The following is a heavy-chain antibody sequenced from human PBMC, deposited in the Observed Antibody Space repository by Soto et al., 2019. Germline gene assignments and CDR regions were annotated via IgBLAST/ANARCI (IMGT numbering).Heavy chain of an antibody. CDR3: ARCPSGGHPSIVGAAPDFDY. J-gene: IGHJ4*02. CDR2: IWYDGSNK. Sequence: QVQLVESGGGVVQPGRSLRLSCAASGFTFSSYGMHWVRQAPGKGLEWVAVIWYDGSNKYYADSVKGRFTISRDNSKNTLYLQMNSLRAEDTAVYYCARCPSGGHPSIVGAAPDFDYWGQGTLVTVSS. CDR1: GFTFSSYG. V-gene: IGHV3-33*01. D-gene: IGHD1-26*01.